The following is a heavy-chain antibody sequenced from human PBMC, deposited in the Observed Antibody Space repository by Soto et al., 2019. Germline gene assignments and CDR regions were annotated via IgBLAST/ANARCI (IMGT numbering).Heavy chain of an antibody. CDR3: ARAPDYGDYTDAFDL. CDR2: MYYSGST. J-gene: IGHJ3*01. Sequence: PSETLSLTCTLSDSPISSYYWSWIRQPPGKGLEWIGYMYYSGSTNYNPSLKSRVTISVDTSKNQFSLKLSCVTAADTVVYYCARAPDYGDYTDAFDLWGQGTMVTVSS. D-gene: IGHD4-17*01. CDR1: DSPISSYY. V-gene: IGHV4-59*01.